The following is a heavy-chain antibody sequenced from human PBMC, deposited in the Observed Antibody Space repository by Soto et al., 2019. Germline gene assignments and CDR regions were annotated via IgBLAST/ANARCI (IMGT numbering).Heavy chain of an antibody. CDR1: GFSFGSYT. J-gene: IGHJ6*02. CDR3: AKKKEGQGWGGGDV. D-gene: IGHD3-16*01. CDR2: ISWNGGSS. V-gene: IGHV3-43*01. Sequence: EEQLVESGGAVVQPGGSLRLSCEASGFSFGSYTMHWVRQAPGKGLEWVSLISWNGGSSFYADSVKGRFTISRDNSKDSLYLKINNLSPEDTALYYLAKKKEGQGWGGGDVWGHGTTVTVSS.